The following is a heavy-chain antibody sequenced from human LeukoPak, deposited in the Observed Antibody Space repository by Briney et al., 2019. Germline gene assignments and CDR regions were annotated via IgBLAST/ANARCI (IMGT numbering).Heavy chain of an antibody. V-gene: IGHV4-59*08. CDR1: GGSISSYY. CDR2: IYYSGST. J-gene: IGHJ4*02. CDR3: ARRWGYCSGGSCYPYYFDY. D-gene: IGHD2-15*01. Sequence: PSETLSLTCTVSGGSISSYYWSWIRQPPGKGLEWIGSIYYSGSTNYNPSLKSRVTISVDTSKNQFSLKLSSVTAADTAVYYCARRWGYCSGGSCYPYYFDYWGQGTLVTVSS.